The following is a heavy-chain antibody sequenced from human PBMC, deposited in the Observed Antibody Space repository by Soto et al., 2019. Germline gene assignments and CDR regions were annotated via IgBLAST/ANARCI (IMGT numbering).Heavy chain of an antibody. V-gene: IGHV3-11*01. Sequence: PGGSLRLSCAASGFTFGDYYMSWIRQAPGKGLEWVSYISSNGNTIYYADSVKGRFTISRDNAKNSLYLQMNSLRAEDTAVYYCARAPYEDGSGYYRAGIDDWGQGSLVTVSS. CDR1: GFTFGDYY. CDR2: ISSNGNTI. D-gene: IGHD3-22*01. J-gene: IGHJ4*02. CDR3: ARAPYEDGSGYYRAGIDD.